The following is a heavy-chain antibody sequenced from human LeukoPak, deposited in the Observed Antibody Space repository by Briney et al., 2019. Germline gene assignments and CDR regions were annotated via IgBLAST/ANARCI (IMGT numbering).Heavy chain of an antibody. CDR1: GFTFSSYA. CDR3: AKDHDFWSGYYDY. J-gene: IGHJ4*02. V-gene: IGHV3-23*01. D-gene: IGHD3-3*01. Sequence: GGSLRLSCAASGFTFSSYAMSWVRQAPGKGLEWVSAISGSGGSTYYADSVKGRFTISRGNSKNTLYLQMNSLRAEDTAVYYCAKDHDFWSGYYDYWGQGTLVTVSS. CDR2: ISGSGGST.